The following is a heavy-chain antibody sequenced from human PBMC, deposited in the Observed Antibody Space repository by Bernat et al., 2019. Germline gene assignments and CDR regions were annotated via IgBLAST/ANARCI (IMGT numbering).Heavy chain of an antibody. CDR2: ISGGSSYI. CDR1: GFTFSSYS. J-gene: IGHJ4*02. CDR3: ARGPLGEPPHDY. D-gene: IGHD3-10*01. Sequence: EVQLVESGGGLVKPGGSLRLSCVDSGFTFSSYSMNWVRQAPGKGLEWVSSISGGSSYIYYADSMKGRFTISRDNAKNSLYLQMDSLRAEDTAVYFCARGPLGEPPHDYWGQGTLVTVSS. V-gene: IGHV3-21*01.